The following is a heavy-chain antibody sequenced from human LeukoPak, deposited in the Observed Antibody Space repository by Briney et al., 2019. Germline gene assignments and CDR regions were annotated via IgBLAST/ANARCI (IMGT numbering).Heavy chain of an antibody. J-gene: IGHJ3*02. V-gene: IGHV3-23*01. CDR3: AREGRDTDAFDI. CDR2: IIGRGTSA. Sequence: GGSLRLSCAASGFTFSAYAMNWVRQAPGRGLEWVSSIIGRGTSAFYADSVKGRFTISRDNSKNTLYLQMNSLRAEDTAVYYCAREGRDTDAFDIWGQGTMVTVSS. D-gene: IGHD3-10*01. CDR1: GFTFSAYA.